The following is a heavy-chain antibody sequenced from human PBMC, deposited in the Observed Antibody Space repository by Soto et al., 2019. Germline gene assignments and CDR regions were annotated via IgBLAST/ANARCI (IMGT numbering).Heavy chain of an antibody. V-gene: IGHV3-53*02. J-gene: IGHJ4*02. CDR3: ARGRYYYDSSGYHSPFDY. D-gene: IGHD3-22*01. CDR2: IYSGGST. Sequence: EVQLVETGGGLIQPGGSLRVSCAASGFTVSSYYMSWVRQAPGKGLEWVSVIYSGGSTYYADSVKGRFTVSRDNSKNMLSLQMSSLRAEDTAVYYCARGRYYYDSSGYHSPFDYWGQGTLVTVSS. CDR1: GFTVSSYY.